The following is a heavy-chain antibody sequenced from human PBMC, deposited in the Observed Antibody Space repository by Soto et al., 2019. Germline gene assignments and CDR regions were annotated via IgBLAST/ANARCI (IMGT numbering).Heavy chain of an antibody. CDR3: ARDCPSGGSCYDY. Sequence: TGGSLRLSCAASGFTVSSNYMSWVRQAPGKGLEWVSVIYSGGSTYYADSVKGRFTISRDNSKNTLYLQMNSLRAEDTAVYYCARDCPSGGSCYDYWGQGTLVTVSS. CDR1: GFTVSSNY. V-gene: IGHV3-53*01. CDR2: IYSGGST. D-gene: IGHD2-15*01. J-gene: IGHJ4*02.